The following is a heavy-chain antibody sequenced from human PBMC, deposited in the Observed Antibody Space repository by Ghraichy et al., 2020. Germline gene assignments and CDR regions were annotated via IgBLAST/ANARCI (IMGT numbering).Heavy chain of an antibody. D-gene: IGHD4-17*01. J-gene: IGHJ2*01. CDR2: IYSGGSA. Sequence: GGSLRLSCAASGFTVSSNYMSWVRQAPGKGLEWVSVIYSGGSAYYADSVKGRFTISRDNSKNTLYLQMNSLRAEDTAVYYCARDYKTVGDYVSWCFDLWGRGTLVTVSS. V-gene: IGHV3-66*01. CDR1: GFTVSSNY. CDR3: ARDYKTVGDYVSWCFDL.